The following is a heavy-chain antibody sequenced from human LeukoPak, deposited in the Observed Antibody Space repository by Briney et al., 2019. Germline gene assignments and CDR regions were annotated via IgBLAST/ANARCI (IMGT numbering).Heavy chain of an antibody. D-gene: IGHD6-13*01. CDR1: VYTFTSYD. CDR2: MNPNRGNT. CDR3: ARGGYSSSWYGPRGMDV. V-gene: IGHV1-8*01. Sequence: EPSVKVSCKASVYTFTSYDLNWVRQATGRGFEWMGWMNPNRGNTGYAQKFQGRVTMTRNTSISTAYMELSSLRSEDTAVYYCARGGYSSSWYGPRGMDVWGQGTTATVSS. J-gene: IGHJ6*02.